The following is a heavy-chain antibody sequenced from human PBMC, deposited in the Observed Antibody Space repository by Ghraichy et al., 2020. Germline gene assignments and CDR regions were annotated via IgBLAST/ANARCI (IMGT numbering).Heavy chain of an antibody. V-gene: IGHV3-7*03. D-gene: IGHD3-10*01. CDR2: IKQDGSDK. Sequence: GGSLRLSCAASEFTLSAYYMNWVRQAPGKGLEWVANIKQDGSDKFYVDSVKGRFTVSRDNAKNSVFLQMNSLRAEDTAVYYCAREADYSGSGGEGKGAFDVWGQGTLVTVSS. CDR1: EFTLSAYY. J-gene: IGHJ3*01. CDR3: AREADYSGSGGEGKGAFDV.